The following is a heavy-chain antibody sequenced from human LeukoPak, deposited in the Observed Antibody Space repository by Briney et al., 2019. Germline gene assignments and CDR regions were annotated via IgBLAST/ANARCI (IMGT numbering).Heavy chain of an antibody. V-gene: IGHV3-23*01. D-gene: IGHD6-19*01. Sequence: GGSLRLSCAASGFTFSSYSMNWVRQAPGKGLEWVSAISGSGGSTYYADSVKGRFTISRDNSKNTLYPQMNSLRAEDTAVYYCAKDRQWLRVTTFDYWGQGTLVTVSS. CDR3: AKDRQWLRVTTFDY. CDR2: ISGSGGST. J-gene: IGHJ4*02. CDR1: GFTFSSYS.